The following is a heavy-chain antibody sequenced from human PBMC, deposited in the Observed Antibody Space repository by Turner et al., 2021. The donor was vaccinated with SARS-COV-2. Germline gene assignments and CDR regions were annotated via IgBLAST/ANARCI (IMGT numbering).Heavy chain of an antibody. Sequence: QLQLQESGPGLVKPSETLSLTCPVSGGSISSVSYYWGWIRQPPGKGLEWIGNVYYSGTTYYNPSLKSRVTISVDTSKNQFSLKLTSVTAADTAVYYCARRLLSPLGGMDVWGQGTTVTVSS. V-gene: IGHV4-39*01. CDR3: ARRLLSPLGGMDV. J-gene: IGHJ6*02. D-gene: IGHD3-10*01. CDR2: VYYSGTT. CDR1: GGSISSVSYY.